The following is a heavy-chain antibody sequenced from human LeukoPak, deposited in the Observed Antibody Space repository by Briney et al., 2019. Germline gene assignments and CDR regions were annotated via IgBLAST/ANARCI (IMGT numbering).Heavy chain of an antibody. CDR3: ARVSAWDAFDI. CDR2: IYHSGST. Sequence: SETLSLTCGVSGGSISSGGFSWSWIRQPPGKGLEWIGYIYHSGSTYYNPSLKSRVTISVDRSKNQFSLKLSSVTAADTAVYYCARVSAWDAFDIWGQGTMVTVSS. J-gene: IGHJ3*02. V-gene: IGHV4-30-2*01. CDR1: GGSISSGGFS.